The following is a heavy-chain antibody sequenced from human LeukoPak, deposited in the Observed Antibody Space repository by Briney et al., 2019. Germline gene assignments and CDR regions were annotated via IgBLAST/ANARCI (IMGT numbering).Heavy chain of an antibody. CDR1: GFTPSTYS. D-gene: IGHD3-16*01. V-gene: IGHV3-48*01. CDR3: ATDRHWAFDY. Sequence: GGSLRLSCAASGFTPSTYSMNWVRQAPGKGLEWISYITGSSSTISYADSVKGRFTISRDNAKNSLSLQMNSLRAEDTAVYYCATDRHWAFDYWGQGTLVTVSS. J-gene: IGHJ4*02. CDR2: ITGSSSTI.